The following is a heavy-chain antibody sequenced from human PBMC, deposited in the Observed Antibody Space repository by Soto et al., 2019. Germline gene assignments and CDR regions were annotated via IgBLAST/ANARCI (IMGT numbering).Heavy chain of an antibody. J-gene: IGHJ4*02. CDR3: ARGRMAGVATILGSAGFDY. CDR2: ISSSSSYI. Sequence: GGSLRLSCAVSGFSLRDCWMHWVRQDPGKGLEWVSSISSSSSYIYYADSVKGRFTLSRDNAKNSLYLQMNSLRAEDTAVYYCARGRMAGVATILGSAGFDYWGQGTLVTVSS. D-gene: IGHD5-12*01. CDR1: GFSLRDCW. V-gene: IGHV3-21*01.